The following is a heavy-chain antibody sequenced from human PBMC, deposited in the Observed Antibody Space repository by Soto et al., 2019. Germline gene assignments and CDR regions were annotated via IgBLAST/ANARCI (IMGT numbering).Heavy chain of an antibody. CDR3: ASTRLAYSYYYYMDV. CDR1: GGSISSYY. V-gene: IGHV4-59*08. J-gene: IGHJ6*03. Sequence: SETLSLTCTVSGGSISSYYWSWIRQPPGKGLEWIGYIYYSGSTNYNPSLKSRVTISVDTSKNQFSLKLSSVTAADTAVYYCASTRLAYSYYYYMDVWGKGTTVTVSS. CDR2: IYYSGST. D-gene: IGHD3-16*01.